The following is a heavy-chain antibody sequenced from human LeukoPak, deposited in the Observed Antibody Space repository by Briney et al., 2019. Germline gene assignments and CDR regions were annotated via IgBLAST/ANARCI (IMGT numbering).Heavy chain of an antibody. J-gene: IGHJ6*02. D-gene: IGHD3-10*01. Sequence: GGSLRLSCAASGFTFSSYAMSWVRQAPGKGLEWVSGISGSGVSTYYADSVKGRFTVSRDNSKNTLYMQMNSLRAEDTAVYYCAKGLWDYYGSGIMYYTMDVWGQRTTVTVSS. CDR3: AKGLWDYYGSGIMYYTMDV. CDR1: GFTFSSYA. V-gene: IGHV3-23*01. CDR2: ISGSGVST.